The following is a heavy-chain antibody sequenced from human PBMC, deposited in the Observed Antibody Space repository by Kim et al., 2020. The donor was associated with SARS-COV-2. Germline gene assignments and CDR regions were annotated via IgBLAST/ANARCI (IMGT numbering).Heavy chain of an antibody. D-gene: IGHD6-13*01. CDR2: T. V-gene: IGHV1-2*02. J-gene: IGHJ4*02. CDR3: ARETQQLGFDY. Sequence: TNYAQKFQGRVTMTRDTSISTAYRELSSLRSDDTAVYYCARETQQLGFDYWGQGTLVTVSS.